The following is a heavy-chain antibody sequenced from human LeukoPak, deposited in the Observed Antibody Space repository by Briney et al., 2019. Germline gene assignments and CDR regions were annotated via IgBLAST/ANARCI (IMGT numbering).Heavy chain of an antibody. Sequence: GGSLRLSCAASGFTFSSYWMSWVRQAPGKGLEWVANIKQDGSEKYYVDSVKGRFTISGDNAKNSLYLQMNSLRVEDTAVYYCARARRGTSGGYFDYWGQGTLVTVSS. V-gene: IGHV3-7*01. CDR3: ARARRGTSGGYFDY. D-gene: IGHD2-15*01. CDR1: GFTFSSYW. CDR2: IKQDGSEK. J-gene: IGHJ4*02.